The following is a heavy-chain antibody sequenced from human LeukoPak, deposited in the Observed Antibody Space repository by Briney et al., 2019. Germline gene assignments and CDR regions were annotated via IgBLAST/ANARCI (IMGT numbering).Heavy chain of an antibody. CDR2: IFHTGST. V-gene: IGHV4-4*02. D-gene: IGHD3-10*01. J-gene: IGHJ6*04. CDR3: ARDRYYYGSGSLLMDV. CDR1: GDSISSRNW. Sequence: PSETLSLTCSVSGDSISSRNWWTWVRQTPEKGLEWIGEIFHTGSTNYNPSVEGRVTISIDKSTNHFSLMLTSVTAADTAVYYCARDRYYYGSGSLLMDVWGKGTTVTVSS.